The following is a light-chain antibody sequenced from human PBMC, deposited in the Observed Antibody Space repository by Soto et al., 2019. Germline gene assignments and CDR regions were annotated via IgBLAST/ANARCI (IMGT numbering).Light chain of an antibody. CDR2: LGS. V-gene: IGKV2-28*01. CDR1: QTLLHSNGYTY. Sequence: IALTQSPLSLSVTPVEPASISCRSSQTLLHSNGYTYLNWYLQKPGQSPQLLIYLGSNRASGVPDRFSGSGSGTDFTLKINRVQTEGVEVFYCMQGLRPMYTFGQGTKLEIK. J-gene: IGKJ2*01. CDR3: MQGLRPMYT.